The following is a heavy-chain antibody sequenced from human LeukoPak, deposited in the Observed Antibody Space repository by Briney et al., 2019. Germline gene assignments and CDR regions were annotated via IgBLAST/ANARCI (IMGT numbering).Heavy chain of an antibody. CDR1: GGSISSYY. CDR2: IYYSGST. CDR3: ARRRSYSDAFDI. J-gene: IGHJ3*02. Sequence: SETLSLTCTVSGGSISSYYWSWIRQPPGEGLEWIGYIYYSGSTNYNPSLKSRVTISVDTSKNQFSLKLSSVTAADTAVYYCARRRSYSDAFDIWGQGTMVTVSS. D-gene: IGHD1-26*01. V-gene: IGHV4-59*01.